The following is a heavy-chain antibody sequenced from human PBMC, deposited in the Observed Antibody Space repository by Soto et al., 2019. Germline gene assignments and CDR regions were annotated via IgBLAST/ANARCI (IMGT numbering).Heavy chain of an antibody. V-gene: IGHV1-18*01. CDR1: GYSFTTYG. Sequence: QVQLVQSGGEVKKPGASVKVSCKTSGYSFTTYGLSWVRQAPGHGLEWMGWISAYNGNTNYAQKLQDRVTMTTDTPTITASMDLRSLRSDDSVVYYRAGEGPATSYYYGMDVWGAGHRVTVSS. CDR2: ISAYNGNT. J-gene: IGHJ6*04. CDR3: AGEGPATSYYYGMDV.